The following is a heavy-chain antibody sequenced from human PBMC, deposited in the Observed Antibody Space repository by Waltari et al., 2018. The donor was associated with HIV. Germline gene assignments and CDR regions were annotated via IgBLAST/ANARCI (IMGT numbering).Heavy chain of an antibody. CDR3: ASTYGSGSSYFYYYYMDV. CDR2: FDPEDGET. CDR1: GYTLTELS. J-gene: IGHJ6*03. V-gene: IGHV1-24*01. D-gene: IGHD3-10*01. Sequence: QVQLVQSGAEVKKPGASVKVSCKVSGYTLTELSMHWVRQAPGKGLEWMGGFDPEDGETIYAQKFQGRVTMTEDTSTDTADMELSSLRSEDTAVYYCASTYGSGSSYFYYYYMDVWGKGTTVTVSS.